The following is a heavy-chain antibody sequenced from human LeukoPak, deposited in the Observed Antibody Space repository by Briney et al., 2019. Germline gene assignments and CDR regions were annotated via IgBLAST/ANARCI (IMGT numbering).Heavy chain of an antibody. CDR2: ISGSGGST. D-gene: IGHD3-22*01. V-gene: IGHV3-23*01. CDR1: GFTFSSYG. CDR3: AKSGGYYDSSGYIDY. J-gene: IGHJ4*02. Sequence: PGGSLRLSCAASGFTFSSYGMSWVRQAPGKGLEWVSLISGSGGSTYYADSVKGRFTISRDNSKNTLYVQMNSLRAEDTAVYYCAKSGGYYDSSGYIDYWGQGTLVTVSS.